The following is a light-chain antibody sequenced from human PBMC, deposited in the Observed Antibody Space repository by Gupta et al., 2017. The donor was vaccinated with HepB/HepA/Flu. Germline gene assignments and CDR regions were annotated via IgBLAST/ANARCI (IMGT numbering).Light chain of an antibody. V-gene: IGLV1-51*02. J-gene: IGLJ2*01. CDR2: ENK. CDR1: SSNIGNNY. Sequence: QSVLTQPPSVSAAPGQRVTISCSGSSSNIGNNYMSWYQQLPGTAPKVVIYENKKRPSGIPDRFSGSKSGTSATPGITGLQTGDEADYYCGTWDNSLSAVVFGGGTRLTVL. CDR3: GTWDNSLSAVV.